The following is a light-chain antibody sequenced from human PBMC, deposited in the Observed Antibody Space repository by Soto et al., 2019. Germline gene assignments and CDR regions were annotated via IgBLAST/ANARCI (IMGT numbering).Light chain of an antibody. CDR1: QSIDGYY. J-gene: IGKJ1*01. CDR2: AAS. Sequence: EIVLTQSPGTLSLSPGERATLSCRASQSIDGYYLAWYQQKPGQAPRLLIYAASTRSAGIPDRFSGGASGTDFTLTISRLEPEDFAVYYCQQYGSSWAFGQGTKVDSK. V-gene: IGKV3-20*01. CDR3: QQYGSSWA.